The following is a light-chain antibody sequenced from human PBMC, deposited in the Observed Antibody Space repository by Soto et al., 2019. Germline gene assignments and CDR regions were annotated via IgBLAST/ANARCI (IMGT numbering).Light chain of an antibody. CDR2: DAS. V-gene: IGKV1-33*01. CDR3: QQYDNLPLFT. J-gene: IGKJ3*01. CDR1: QDISNY. Sequence: DIQMTQSPSSLSASVGDRVTITCQASQDISNYLYWYQQKPGKAPKLLIYDASNLETGVPSRLSSSGSGTDFTTTISSLQHEDIATYYCQQYDNLPLFTFGPGTKVDIK.